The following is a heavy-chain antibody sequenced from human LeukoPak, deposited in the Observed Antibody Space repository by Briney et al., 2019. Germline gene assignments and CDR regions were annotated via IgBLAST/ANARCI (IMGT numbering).Heavy chain of an antibody. Sequence: QPGGSLRLSCAASGFAFSSYGMHWVRQAPGMGLEWVAFVRYEGGNKYYADSVKGRFTISKDNSKNTLYLQMNSLRVEDTAVYSCARESDSDYHSAGPKYWGLGTLVTVSS. CDR3: ARESDSDYHSAGPKY. J-gene: IGHJ4*02. CDR2: VRYEGGNK. CDR1: GFAFSSYG. V-gene: IGHV3-30*02. D-gene: IGHD5-12*01.